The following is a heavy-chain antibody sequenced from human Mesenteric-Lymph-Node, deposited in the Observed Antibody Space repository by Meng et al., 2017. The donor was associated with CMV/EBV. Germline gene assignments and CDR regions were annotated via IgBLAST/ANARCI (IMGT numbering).Heavy chain of an antibody. Sequence: LSLTCAASGFTVSSNYMTWVRQAPGKGLEWVSMIFSGGSTFYADSVKGRFTISRDNSNTVYLQMNDLRAEDTAVYYCTRNSQRYCSGGRCFDYWGQGTLVTVSS. V-gene: IGHV3-53*01. CDR2: IFSGGST. CDR1: GFTVSSNY. J-gene: IGHJ4*02. CDR3: TRNSQRYCSGGRCFDY. D-gene: IGHD2-15*01.